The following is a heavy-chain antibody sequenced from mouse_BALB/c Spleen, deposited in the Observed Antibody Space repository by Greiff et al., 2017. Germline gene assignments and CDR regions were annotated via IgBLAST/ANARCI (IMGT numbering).Heavy chain of an antibody. CDR2: ISNGGGSN. J-gene: IGHJ3*01. CDR3: ARHSPGAWFAY. V-gene: IGHV5-12-2*01. CDR1: GFTFSSFG. Sequence: EVKLVESGGGLVQPGGSRKLSCAASGFTFSSFGMHWVRQAPEKGLEWVAYISNGGGSNYYPDTVKGRFTISRDNAKNTLYLQMSSLKSEDTAMYYCARHSPGAWFAYWGQGTLVTVSA.